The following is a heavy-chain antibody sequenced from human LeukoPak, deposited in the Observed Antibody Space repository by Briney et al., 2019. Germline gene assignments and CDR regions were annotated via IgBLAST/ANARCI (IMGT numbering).Heavy chain of an antibody. CDR3: APRTV. J-gene: IGHJ3*01. CDR1: GFTFSSYW. Sequence: GGSLRLSCAASGFTFSSYWMHWVRQAPGKGLVWVSHINGDGSSTSYADSVKGRFTISRDNAKNSLYLQMNSLRAEDTAVYYCAPRTVWGQGTMVTVSS. V-gene: IGHV3-74*01. CDR2: INGDGSST.